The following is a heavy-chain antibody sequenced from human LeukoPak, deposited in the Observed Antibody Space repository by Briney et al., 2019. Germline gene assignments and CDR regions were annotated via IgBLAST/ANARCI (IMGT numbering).Heavy chain of an antibody. CDR2: MTPKSGST. Sequence: ASVKVSCKASGYTFTSYDINWVRQATGQGLEWMGWMTPKSGSTGCAQKFQGRVTITSNTSISTDYMELRGLRSEDTAVYYCARGRWTGYPYYFEYWGQGTLVTVSS. J-gene: IGHJ4*02. CDR1: GYTFTSYD. V-gene: IGHV1-8*03. D-gene: IGHD5-12*01. CDR3: ARGRWTGYPYYFEY.